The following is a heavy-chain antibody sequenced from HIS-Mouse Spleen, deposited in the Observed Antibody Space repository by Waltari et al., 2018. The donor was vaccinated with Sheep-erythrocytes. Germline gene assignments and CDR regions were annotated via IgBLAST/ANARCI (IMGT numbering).Heavy chain of an antibody. V-gene: IGHV1-8*01. Sequence: QVQLVQSGAEVKKPGASVKVSCKASGYTFTSYDINWVRQATGQGLEWMGWMNPNSGNTGYAPKFQGRVTMIRNTSISTAYMELSSLRSEDTAVYYCARGIAAAGTDWFDPWGQGTLVTVSS. CDR3: ARGIAAAGTDWFDP. CDR2: MNPNSGNT. CDR1: GYTFTSYD. J-gene: IGHJ5*02. D-gene: IGHD6-13*01.